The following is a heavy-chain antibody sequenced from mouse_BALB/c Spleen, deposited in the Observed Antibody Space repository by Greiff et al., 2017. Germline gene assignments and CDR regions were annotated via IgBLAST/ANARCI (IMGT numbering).Heavy chain of an antibody. V-gene: IGHV1-7*01. Sequence: QVQLQQSGAELAKPGASVKMSCKASGYTFTSYWMHWVKQRPGQGLEWIGYINPSTGYTEYNQKFKDKATLTADKSSSTAYMQLSSLTSEDSAVYYCARRAGTALYYFDYWGQGTTLTVSS. CDR3: ARRAGTALYYFDY. CDR2: INPSTGYT. J-gene: IGHJ2*01. CDR1: GYTFTSYW. D-gene: IGHD3-3*01.